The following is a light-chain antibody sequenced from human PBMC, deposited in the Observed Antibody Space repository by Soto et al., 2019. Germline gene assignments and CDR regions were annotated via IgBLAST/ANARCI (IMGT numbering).Light chain of an antibody. CDR1: SSNIGSNT. J-gene: IGLJ3*02. V-gene: IGLV1-44*01. Sequence: QSVLTQPPSASGTPGQRVTISCSGSSSNIGSNTVNWYQQLPGTAPKLLMYSNNLRPSGVPDRFSGSKSGTSASLAISGLQSEDEADYYCAAWDDSLNGPEWVIGGGTKLTIL. CDR2: SNN. CDR3: AAWDDSLNGPEWV.